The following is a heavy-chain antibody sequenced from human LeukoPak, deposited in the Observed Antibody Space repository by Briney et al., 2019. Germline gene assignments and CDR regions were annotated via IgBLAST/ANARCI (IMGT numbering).Heavy chain of an antibody. CDR2: ISWDGGST. CDR3: ARDQLVTLDYYSYYYMDV. CDR1: GFTFSSHG. V-gene: IGHV3-20*04. D-gene: IGHD6-6*01. J-gene: IGHJ6*03. Sequence: GGSLRLSCAASGFTFSSHGMSWVRQAPGKGLEWVSLISWDGGSTYYADSVKGRFTISRANAKNSLYLQMNSLRAEDTALYYCARDQLVTLDYYSYYYMDVWGKGTTVTVSS.